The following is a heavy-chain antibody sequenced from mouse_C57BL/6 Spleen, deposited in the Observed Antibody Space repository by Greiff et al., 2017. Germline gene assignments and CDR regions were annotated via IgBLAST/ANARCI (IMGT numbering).Heavy chain of an antibody. D-gene: IGHD1-1*01. CDR3: ARHEERSPITTVVYPFAY. Sequence: VQLQQSGAELVKPGASVKLSCKASGYTFTAYPIHWVKQRSGQGLEWIGWFYPGSGSIKYNENFKDKATLTADKSSSTVYMELRRLTSEDSAVYCCARHEERSPITTVVYPFAYWGQGTLVTVSA. V-gene: IGHV1-62-2*01. CDR2: FYPGSGSI. CDR1: GYTFTAYP. J-gene: IGHJ3*01.